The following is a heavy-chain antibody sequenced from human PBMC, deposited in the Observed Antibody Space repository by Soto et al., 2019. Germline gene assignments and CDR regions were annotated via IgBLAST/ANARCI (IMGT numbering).Heavy chain of an antibody. D-gene: IGHD3-3*01. CDR3: ARLGGYYQAFDH. V-gene: IGHV4-59*08. Sequence: QVQLQESGPGLVKPSETLSLTCTVSGGSIRSYYWSWIRQPPGKGLQWIGYVYYSGSTKYNPSLKSRVTLSVNSSKNQFSRKLDSVTAADTAVYYCARLGGYYQAFDHWGQGTLVTVSS. CDR2: VYYSGST. CDR1: GGSIRSYY. J-gene: IGHJ4*02.